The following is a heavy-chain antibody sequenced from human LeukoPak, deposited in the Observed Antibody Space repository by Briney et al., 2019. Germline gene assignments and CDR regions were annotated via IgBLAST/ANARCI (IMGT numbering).Heavy chain of an antibody. D-gene: IGHD2-15*01. V-gene: IGHV3-21*01. Sequence: GGSLRLSCAASGFTFSSYSMNWVRQAPGKGLEWVSSISSSSSYIYYADSVKGRFTISRDNAKNSLYLQMNSLRAEDTAVYYCARTLTAFVGVVVAADYWGQGTLVTVSS. J-gene: IGHJ4*02. CDR2: ISSSSSYI. CDR1: GFTFSSYS. CDR3: ARTLTAFVGVVVAADY.